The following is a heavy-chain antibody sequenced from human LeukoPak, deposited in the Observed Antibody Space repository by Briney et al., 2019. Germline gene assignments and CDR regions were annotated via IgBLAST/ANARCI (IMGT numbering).Heavy chain of an antibody. V-gene: IGHV3-30-3*01. CDR1: GFTFSSYD. Sequence: GGSLRLSCAASGFTFSSYDMGWVRQAPGKGLEWVAVISYDGTSKYYADSVKGRFTISRDNSKNTLYLQMNSLRAEDTALYSCARAYTEGSSWYDYWGQGTLVTVSS. D-gene: IGHD6-13*01. CDR3: ARAYTEGSSWYDY. CDR2: ISYDGTSK. J-gene: IGHJ4*02.